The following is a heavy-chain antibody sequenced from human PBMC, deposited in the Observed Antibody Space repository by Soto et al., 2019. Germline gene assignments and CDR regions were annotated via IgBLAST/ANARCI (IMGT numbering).Heavy chain of an antibody. CDR3: ARSGGDYSNYPSDY. J-gene: IGHJ4*02. CDR2: IYYSGST. CDR1: GGSISSGGYY. V-gene: IGHV4-31*03. D-gene: IGHD4-4*01. Sequence: PSETLSLTCTVSGGSISSGGYYWSWIRQHPGKGLEWIGYIYYSGSTYYNPSLKSRVTISVDTSKNQFSLKLSSVTAADTAVYYCARSGGDYSNYPSDYWGQGTLVTVPS.